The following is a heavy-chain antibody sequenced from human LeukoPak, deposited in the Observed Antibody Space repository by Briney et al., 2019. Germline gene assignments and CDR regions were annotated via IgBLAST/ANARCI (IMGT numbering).Heavy chain of an antibody. CDR1: GGTFSSYA. J-gene: IGHJ6*03. D-gene: IGHD6-13*01. Sequence: GASVKVSCKTSGGTFSSYAITWVRQTPGQGLEWMAGIIPIFGTTNYAQKFQGRVTITADKSTSTAYMKLSSLRSEDTAVYYCARVVGLTGYSSNWYSGYYYYMDVWGKGTTVTVSS. V-gene: IGHV1-69*06. CDR2: IIPIFGTT. CDR3: ARVVGLTGYSSNWYSGYYYYMDV.